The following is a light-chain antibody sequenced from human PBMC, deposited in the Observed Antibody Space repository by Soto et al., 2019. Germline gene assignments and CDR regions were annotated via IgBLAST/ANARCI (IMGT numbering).Light chain of an antibody. CDR2: AAS. Sequence: IQLTQSPSSLSASVGDRVTITCRASQGISSYFAWYQQKPGKAPKLLIYAASTLQSGVPSRFSGGGSGTDFTLTISSLEPEDSAVYYCQQRNMWPITFGQGTRLEIK. CDR1: QGISSY. CDR3: QQRNMWPIT. J-gene: IGKJ5*01. V-gene: IGKV1-9*01.